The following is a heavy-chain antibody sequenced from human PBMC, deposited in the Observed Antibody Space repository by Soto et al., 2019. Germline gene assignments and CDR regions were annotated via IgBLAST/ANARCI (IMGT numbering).Heavy chain of an antibody. D-gene: IGHD6-13*01. V-gene: IGHV4-4*02. CDR2: IYHSGST. CDR1: GGSISSSNW. Sequence: QVQLQESGPGLVKPSGTLSLTCAVSGGSISSSNWWSWVRQPPGKGLEWIGEIYHSGSTNYNPSLKSRVPISVDKSKNQFSLKLSSVTAADTAVYYCARDPRASSSSWSRFDYWGQGTLVTVSS. J-gene: IGHJ4*02. CDR3: ARDPRASSSSWSRFDY.